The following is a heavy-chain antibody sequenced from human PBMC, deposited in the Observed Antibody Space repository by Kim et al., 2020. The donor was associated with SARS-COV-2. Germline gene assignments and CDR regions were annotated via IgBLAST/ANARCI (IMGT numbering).Heavy chain of an antibody. D-gene: IGHD3-16*01. J-gene: IGHJ4*02. V-gene: IGHV3-7*03. Sequence: GGSLRLSCTASGFTFSGYWMTWVRQGPGKGLEWVANINQVGREKYFMDSVKGRFTISRDNARNSLYLQMDSLRAEDTAVYYCATDHGGTFDNWGQGTLVT. CDR2: INQVGREK. CDR1: GFTFSGYW. CDR3: ATDHGGTFDN.